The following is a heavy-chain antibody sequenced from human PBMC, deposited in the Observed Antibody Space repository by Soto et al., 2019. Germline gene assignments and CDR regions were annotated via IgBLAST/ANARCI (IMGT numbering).Heavy chain of an antibody. CDR3: ARDPPPYSSSSWYDP. Sequence: SVKVSCKASGGTFSIYAISWVRQAPGQGLEWMGGIIPIFGTANYAQKFQGRVTITADESTSTAYMELSSLRSEDTAVYYCARDPPPYSSSSWYDPWGQGTLVTVSS. CDR2: IIPIFGTA. V-gene: IGHV1-69*13. J-gene: IGHJ5*02. D-gene: IGHD6-13*01. CDR1: GGTFSIYA.